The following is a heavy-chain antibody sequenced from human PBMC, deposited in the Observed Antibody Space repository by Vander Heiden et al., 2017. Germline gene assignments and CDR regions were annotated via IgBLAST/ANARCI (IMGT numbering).Heavy chain of an antibody. Sequence: EVQLVESGGGLVQPGGTLRLSCVASGFTSRSYWMSWVRQAPGKGREWVANIKQDGSEKYYLDSVKGRFTISRDNAKNSLYLQTSGLRAEDTAVYYCARDSNIFTGEPDYYYGMDVWGQGTAVTVSS. J-gene: IGHJ6*02. CDR1: GFTSRSYW. D-gene: IGHD3-9*01. CDR2: IKQDGSEK. CDR3: ARDSNIFTGEPDYYYGMDV. V-gene: IGHV3-7*01.